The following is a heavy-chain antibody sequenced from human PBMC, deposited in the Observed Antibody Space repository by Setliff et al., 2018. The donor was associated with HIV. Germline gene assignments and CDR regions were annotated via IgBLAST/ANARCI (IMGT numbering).Heavy chain of an antibody. J-gene: IGHJ6*03. Sequence: GGSLRLSCVASGFTFSSYCMDWFRQAPGKGLEWVSPISYGSTYIYQSDTVKGRFTISRDNSKNTLYLQMSSLRADDTAVYYCARGVDSYMDVWGKGTTVTVSS. V-gene: IGHV3-21*01. CDR3: ARGVDSYMDV. D-gene: IGHD5-12*01. CDR2: ISYGSTYI. CDR1: GFTFSSYC.